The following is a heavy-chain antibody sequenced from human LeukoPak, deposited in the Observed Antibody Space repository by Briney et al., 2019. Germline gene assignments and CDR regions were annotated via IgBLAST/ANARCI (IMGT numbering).Heavy chain of an antibody. Sequence: SVTVSCKASGGTFSSYAISWVRQAPGQGLEWMGGIIPMFGTAHYAQTFQSRVTITTDESTSTAYMELSSLRSEDTAVYNCARDDPYGDYGFGFDPWGQGTLVTVSS. CDR1: GGTFSSYA. V-gene: IGHV1-69*05. D-gene: IGHD4-17*01. CDR2: IIPMFGTA. J-gene: IGHJ5*02. CDR3: ARDDPYGDYGFGFDP.